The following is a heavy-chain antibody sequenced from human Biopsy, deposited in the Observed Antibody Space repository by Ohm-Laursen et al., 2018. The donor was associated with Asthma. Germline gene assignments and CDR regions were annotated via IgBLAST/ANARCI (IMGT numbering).Heavy chain of an antibody. J-gene: IGHJ4*02. CDR2: INSVFGTT. CDR3: ARKAGSCISRTCSSLDF. Sequence: SVKVSCKPLGGTFNTYVIGWVRQAPGQGLEWMGGINSVFGTTTYPQKFQDRVTITADDSTSTVYMELSSLRSEDTAVYYCARKAGSCISRTCSSLDFWGQGPLVTVSS. CDR1: GGTFNTYV. V-gene: IGHV1-69*13. D-gene: IGHD2-2*01.